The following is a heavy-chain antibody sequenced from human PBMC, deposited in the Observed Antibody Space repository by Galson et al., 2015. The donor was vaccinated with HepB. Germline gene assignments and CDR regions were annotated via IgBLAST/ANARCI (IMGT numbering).Heavy chain of an antibody. CDR2: IYTTGST. CDR3: ASGGGYSSGYYFDY. V-gene: IGHV4-4*07. J-gene: IGHJ4*02. D-gene: IGHD6-19*01. CDR1: GGSISSYY. Sequence: ETLSLTCTVSGGSISSYYWNWLRQPAGKGLEWIGRIYTTGSTNYNPSLKSRVTMSVDTSKNQFSLKLSSVTAADTAVYYCASGGGYSSGYYFDYWGQGTLVTVSS.